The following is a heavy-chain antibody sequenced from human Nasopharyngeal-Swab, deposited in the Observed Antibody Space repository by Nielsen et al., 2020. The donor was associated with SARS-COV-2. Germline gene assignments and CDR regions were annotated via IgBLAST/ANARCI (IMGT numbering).Heavy chain of an antibody. Sequence: SETLSLTCTVSGCSIRSYYWSWIRQPPGKGLEWIGYMYYSGSTKYNPSLKSRVTISVDRSKNQFSLRLSSVTAADTAVYYCARRYSDSLYGMDVWGQGTTVTVSS. J-gene: IGHJ6*02. CDR2: MYYSGST. D-gene: IGHD3-9*01. V-gene: IGHV4-59*01. CDR1: GCSIRSYY. CDR3: ARRYSDSLYGMDV.